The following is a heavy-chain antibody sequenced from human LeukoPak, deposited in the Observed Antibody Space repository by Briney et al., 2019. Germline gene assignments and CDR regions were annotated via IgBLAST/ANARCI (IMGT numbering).Heavy chain of an antibody. D-gene: IGHD2-2*01. CDR3: AREWGISSNRDVVVPAPTIDY. Sequence: ASVKVSCKASGYTFTSYAMNWVRQAPGQGLEWMGWINTNTGNPTYAQGFTGRFVFSLDTSVSTAYLQISSLKAEDTAVYYCAREWGISSNRDVVVPAPTIDYWGQGTLVTVSS. J-gene: IGHJ4*02. V-gene: IGHV7-4-1*02. CDR1: GYTFTSYA. CDR2: INTNTGNP.